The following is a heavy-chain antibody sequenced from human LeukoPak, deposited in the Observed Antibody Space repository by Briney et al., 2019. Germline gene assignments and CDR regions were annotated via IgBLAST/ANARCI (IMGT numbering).Heavy chain of an antibody. CDR3: ARPKYSSSWQIFDY. Sequence: GGSLRLPCAASGFTLSDYYMSWIRQAPGKGLEWVSYISSSGNTIYYADSVKGRFTISRDNAKNSLYLQMNSLRAEDTAVYYCARPKYSSSWQIFDYWGQGTLVTASS. V-gene: IGHV3-11*01. D-gene: IGHD6-13*01. J-gene: IGHJ4*02. CDR2: ISSSGNTI. CDR1: GFTLSDYY.